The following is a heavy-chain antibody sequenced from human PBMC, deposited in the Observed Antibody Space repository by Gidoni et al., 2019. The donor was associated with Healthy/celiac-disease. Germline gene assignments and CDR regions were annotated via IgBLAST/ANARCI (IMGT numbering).Heavy chain of an antibody. CDR3: AKSRSGSYHDAFDI. V-gene: IGHV3-30*18. D-gene: IGHD1-26*01. CDR1: GLALRSYG. CDR2: ISYDGSNK. J-gene: IGHJ3*02. Sequence: QVQLGGSGGGVVQPGRSLRLSCAASGLALRSYGMHWGRQAPGKGLEWLAVISYDGSNKYYADSVKGRFTISRDNSKNTLYLQMNSLRAEDTAVYYCAKSRSGSYHDAFDIWGQGTMVTVSS.